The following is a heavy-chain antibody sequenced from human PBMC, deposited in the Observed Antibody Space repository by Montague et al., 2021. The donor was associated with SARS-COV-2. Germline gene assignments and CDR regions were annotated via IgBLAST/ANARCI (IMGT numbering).Heavy chain of an antibody. D-gene: IGHD2-15*01. CDR3: ARRRERWSDAFDI. Sequence: SETLSLTCTVSGGSISSYYWGWIRQPPGKGLEWIGYIYYSRSTNYNPSLKSRVTISVDTSKNQFSLKVRSVTAAATAVYYCARRRERWSDAFDIWGQGTMVTVSS. CDR2: IYYSRST. V-gene: IGHV4-59*08. J-gene: IGHJ3*02. CDR1: GGSISSYY.